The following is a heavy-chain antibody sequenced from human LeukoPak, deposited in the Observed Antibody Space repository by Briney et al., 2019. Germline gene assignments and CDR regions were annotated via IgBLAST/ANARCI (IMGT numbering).Heavy chain of an antibody. CDR3: TRHALVTSISTFNWLDP. J-gene: IGHJ5*02. Sequence: PSETLSLTCSVSGVSISSGGYHWGWVRHPPGRGLEWIGSIFDPENTYYNASLKSRVTISVDMSNNQFPLKLRSVTAADTAAYFCTRHALVTSISTFNWLDPWGRGTLVTVSS. CDR2: IFDPENT. V-gene: IGHV4-39*01. D-gene: IGHD2-21*02. CDR1: GVSISSGGYH.